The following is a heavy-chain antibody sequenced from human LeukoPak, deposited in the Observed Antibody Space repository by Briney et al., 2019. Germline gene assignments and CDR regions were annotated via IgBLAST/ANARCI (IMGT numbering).Heavy chain of an antibody. CDR2: IWYDGSNK. J-gene: IGHJ4*02. V-gene: IGHV3-33*08. D-gene: IGHD6-19*01. Sequence: PGGSLRLSCAASGFTFSSYAMHWVRQAPGKGLEWVAVIWYDGSNKYYADSVKGRFTISRDNSKNTLYLQMNSLRAEDTAVYYCARDSAVAPGGYFDYWGQGTLVTVSS. CDR3: ARDSAVAPGGYFDY. CDR1: GFTFSSYA.